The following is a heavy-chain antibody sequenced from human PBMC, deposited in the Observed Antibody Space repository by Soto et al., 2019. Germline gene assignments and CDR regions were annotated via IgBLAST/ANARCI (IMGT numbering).Heavy chain of an antibody. Sequence: QVQLVQSGAEVKKPGASVKVSCKASGYTFTGYFMHWVRQAPGQGLEWMGWFNPNSGDTDYAQKIQGRVTMTRDTSITTAYMELTRLGSDDTAVYYCARALFNRPGIANAIDYWGQGTLVTVSS. J-gene: IGHJ4*02. CDR3: ARALFNRPGIANAIDY. CDR2: FNPNSGDT. CDR1: GYTFTGYF. D-gene: IGHD6-13*01. V-gene: IGHV1-2*02.